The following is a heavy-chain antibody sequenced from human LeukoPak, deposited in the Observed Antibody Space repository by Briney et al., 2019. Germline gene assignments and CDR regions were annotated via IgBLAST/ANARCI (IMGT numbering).Heavy chain of an antibody. CDR1: GFTFSSYW. Sequence: GGSLRLSCAASGFTFSSYWMSWVRQAPGKGLEWVANIKQDGSEKYYVDSVKGRFTISRDNAKNSLYLQMNSLRAEDTAVYYCARGSSVWYLGYYGMDVWGKGTTVTVSS. V-gene: IGHV3-7*03. CDR3: ARGSSVWYLGYYGMDV. CDR2: IKQDGSEK. J-gene: IGHJ6*04. D-gene: IGHD6-19*01.